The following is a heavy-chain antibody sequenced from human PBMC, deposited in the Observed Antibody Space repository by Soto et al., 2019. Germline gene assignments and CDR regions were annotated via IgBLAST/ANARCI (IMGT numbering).Heavy chain of an antibody. Sequence: GGSLRLSCAASGFTFSSYSMNWVRQAPGKGLEWVSYISSSSSTIYYADSVKGRFTISRDNAKNSLYLQMNSLRDEDTAVYYCARDLAPNYDILTGYSYYFDYWGQGTRVTVSS. J-gene: IGHJ4*02. D-gene: IGHD3-9*01. CDR1: GFTFSSYS. CDR2: ISSSSSTI. CDR3: ARDLAPNYDILTGYSYYFDY. V-gene: IGHV3-48*02.